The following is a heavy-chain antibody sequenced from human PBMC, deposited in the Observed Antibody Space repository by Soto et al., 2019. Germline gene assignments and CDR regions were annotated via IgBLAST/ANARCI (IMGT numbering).Heavy chain of an antibody. CDR3: ARSIVVVTALDY. D-gene: IGHD2-21*02. CDR2: INAGNGNT. J-gene: IGHJ4*02. V-gene: IGHV1-3*01. CDR1: GYTFTSYA. Sequence: ASLKVSCKASGYTFTSYAMHWVRQAPGQRLEWMGWINAGNGNTKYSQKFQGRVTITRDTSASTAYMELSSPRSEDTAVYYCARSIVVVTALDYWGQGTLVTVSS.